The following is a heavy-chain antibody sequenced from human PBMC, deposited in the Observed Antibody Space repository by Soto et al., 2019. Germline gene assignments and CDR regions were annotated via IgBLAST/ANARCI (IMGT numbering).Heavy chain of an antibody. CDR3: AKEKQYDFWSGYYSSFAFDI. CDR1: GFTFSRYA. D-gene: IGHD3-3*01. J-gene: IGHJ3*02. Sequence: GGSLRLSCAASGFTFSRYAMSWVRQAPGKGLEWVSAISGSGGSTYYADSVKGRFTISRDNSKNTLYLQMNSLRAEDTAVYYCAKEKQYDFWSGYYSSFAFDIWGQGTMVTVSS. V-gene: IGHV3-23*01. CDR2: ISGSGGST.